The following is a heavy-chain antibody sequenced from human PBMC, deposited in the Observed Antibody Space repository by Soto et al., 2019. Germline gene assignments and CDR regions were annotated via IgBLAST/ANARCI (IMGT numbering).Heavy chain of an antibody. V-gene: IGHV1-3*01. CDR3: ARVGTYYDSFDY. CDR2: INAGNGNT. Sequence: GASVKVSCKASGYTFTRYAMRWVRQAPGQRLEWMGWINAGNGNTKYSQKFQDRVTITRDTSASTAYMELSSLRSEDTAVYYCARVGTYYDSFDYWGQGTLVTVSS. CDR1: GYTFTRYA. J-gene: IGHJ4*02. D-gene: IGHD3-22*01.